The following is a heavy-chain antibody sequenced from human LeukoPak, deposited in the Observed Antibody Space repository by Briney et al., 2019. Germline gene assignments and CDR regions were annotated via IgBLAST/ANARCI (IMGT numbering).Heavy chain of an antibody. J-gene: IGHJ4*02. Sequence: PGGSLRLSCAASGFTFSSYDMHWVRQATGKGLEWVSAIGTAGDTYYPGSVKGRFTISRENAKNSLYLQMNSLRAGDTAVYYCAKCPQWLAPRHFDYWGQGTLVTVSS. CDR3: AKCPQWLAPRHFDY. D-gene: IGHD6-19*01. CDR2: IGTAGDT. V-gene: IGHV3-13*01. CDR1: GFTFSSYD.